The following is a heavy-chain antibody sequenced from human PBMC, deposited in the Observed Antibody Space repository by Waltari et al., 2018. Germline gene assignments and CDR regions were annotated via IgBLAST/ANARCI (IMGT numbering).Heavy chain of an antibody. V-gene: IGHV1-18*01. CDR3: ARDKEGIQLWPTKTCDP. CDR2: ISADNGKR. D-gene: IGHD5-18*01. Sequence: QVQLVQSGAEVKKPGASVKVSCKASGYTFTSYGISWVRQAPGQGLEWMGWISADNGKRNYAQKVQGRVTMTTDTSTSTSYMERRSLRSDGTAVYYGARDKEGIQLWPTKTCDPWGQGTLVTVAS. CDR1: GYTFTSYG. J-gene: IGHJ5*02.